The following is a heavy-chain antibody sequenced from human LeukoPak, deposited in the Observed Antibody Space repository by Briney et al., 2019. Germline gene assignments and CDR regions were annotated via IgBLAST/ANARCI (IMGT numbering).Heavy chain of an antibody. CDR1: GFTFSDYG. Sequence: GRSLRLSCVVSGFTFSDYGMHWVRQAPGKGLEWVAVISSDGRRKFYADSVKGRFTISRDNAKNSLYLQMNSLRAEDTAVYYCARGASGGSRIAFDIWGQGTMVTVSS. CDR3: ARGASGGSRIAFDI. J-gene: IGHJ3*02. D-gene: IGHD2/OR15-2a*01. V-gene: IGHV3-30*03. CDR2: ISSDGRRK.